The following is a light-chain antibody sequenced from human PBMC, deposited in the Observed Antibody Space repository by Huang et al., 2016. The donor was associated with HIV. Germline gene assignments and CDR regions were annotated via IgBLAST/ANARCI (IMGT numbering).Light chain of an antibody. CDR1: QSISSY. V-gene: IGKV1-39*01. CDR2: AAS. CDR3: QQSYSTLPYT. J-gene: IGKJ2*01. Sequence: DIQMTQSPSSLSASVGDRVTITCRASQSISSYLNWYQQKPGKAPKFLIYAASNLQSGVPSRFSGSGSGTDFTLTISSLQPEDFATYYCQQSYSTLPYTFGQGTKLEIK.